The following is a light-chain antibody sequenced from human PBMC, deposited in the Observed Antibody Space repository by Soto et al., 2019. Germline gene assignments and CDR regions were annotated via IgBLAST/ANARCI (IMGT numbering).Light chain of an antibody. V-gene: IGKV3-15*01. Sequence: EIVMTQSPATLSVSPGERATLSCRASQTLGSDLAWYQQKPGLPPRLLIYGASSRASGFPARFSGSGSGTEFTLTISSLQSEDFAGYYCQQYRNWPLTFGGGTKVEIK. CDR1: QTLGSD. J-gene: IGKJ4*01. CDR3: QQYRNWPLT. CDR2: GAS.